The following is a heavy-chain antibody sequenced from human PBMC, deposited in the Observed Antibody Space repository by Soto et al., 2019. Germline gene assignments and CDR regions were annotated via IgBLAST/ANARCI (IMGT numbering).Heavy chain of an antibody. CDR3: ARAQYSSRWAAFDY. CDR2: IYYSGST. Sequence: SETLSLTCTVSGGSISSSSYYWGWIRQPPGKGLEWIGSIYYSGSTYYNPSLKGRVTISVDTSKNQFSLKLSSVTAAGTAVYYCARAQYSSRWAAFDYWGQGTLVTVYS. V-gene: IGHV4-39*01. D-gene: IGHD6-13*01. CDR1: GGSISSSSYY. J-gene: IGHJ4*02.